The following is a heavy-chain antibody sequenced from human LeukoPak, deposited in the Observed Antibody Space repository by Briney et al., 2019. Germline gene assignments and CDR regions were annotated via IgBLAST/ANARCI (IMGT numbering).Heavy chain of an antibody. V-gene: IGHV3-30*04. J-gene: IGHJ1*01. CDR3: ARDSNYDSSGYYSYFQH. Sequence: GGSLRLSCAASGFTFSSYAMHWVRQAPGKGLEWVAVISYDGSNKYYADSVKGRFTISRDNSKNTLYLQMNSLRAEDTAVYYCARDSNYDSSGYYSYFQHWGQGTLVTVSS. CDR2: ISYDGSNK. D-gene: IGHD3-22*01. CDR1: GFTFSSYA.